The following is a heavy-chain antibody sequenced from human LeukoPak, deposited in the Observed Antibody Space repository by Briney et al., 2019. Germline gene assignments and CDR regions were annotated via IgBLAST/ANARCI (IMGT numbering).Heavy chain of an antibody. CDR2: IYYTGTT. CDR1: GGISSSYY. CDR3: ARIPYYYDSTVPRWAFDV. D-gene: IGHD3-22*01. Sequence: SETLSLTCIVSGGISSSYYWGWVRQPPGKGLECVAPIYYTGTTYYNPSLKSRLTISVDTSKSQFSLGLSSVTAADTAVYYCARIPYYYDSTVPRWAFDVWDQGTMVTVSS. V-gene: IGHV4-39*01. J-gene: IGHJ3*01.